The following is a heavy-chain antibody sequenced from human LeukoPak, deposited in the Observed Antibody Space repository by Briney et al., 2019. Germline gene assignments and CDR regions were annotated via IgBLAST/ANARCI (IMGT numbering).Heavy chain of an antibody. CDR2: ISNDGSNK. D-gene: IGHD3-22*01. CDR1: GFTFSNYA. J-gene: IGHJ4*02. V-gene: IGHV3-30-3*01. CDR3: ARPYAGYFDSSGALEY. Sequence: GGSLSLSCAASGFTFSNYALHWVRQAPGKGLEWVAVISNDGSNKYYADSVKGRFTISRDNSKNTLYLQMNGLRAEDTTIYYCARPYAGYFDSSGALEYWGQGTLVTVSS.